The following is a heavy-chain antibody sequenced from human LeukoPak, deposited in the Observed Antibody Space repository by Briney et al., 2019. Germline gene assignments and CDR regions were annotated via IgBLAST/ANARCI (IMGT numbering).Heavy chain of an antibody. D-gene: IGHD6-19*01. V-gene: IGHV4-34*01. CDR1: GGSFSGYY. CDR3: ARGQYSSGWSPPSPHRYYYYYMDV. CDR2: INHSGST. J-gene: IGHJ6*03. Sequence: SETLSLTCAVYGGSFSGYYWSWIRQPPGKGLEWIGEINHSGSTYYNPSLKSRVTISVDTSKNQFSLKLSSVTAADTAVYYCARGQYSSGWSPPSPHRYYYYYMDVWGKGTTVTVSS.